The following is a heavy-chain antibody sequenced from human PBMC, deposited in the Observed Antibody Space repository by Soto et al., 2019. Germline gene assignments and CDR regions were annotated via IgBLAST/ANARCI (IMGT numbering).Heavy chain of an antibody. J-gene: IGHJ5*02. Sequence: GSLVRACAGSGCSFTNYAMIGIRQAPGKGLEWVSAISGSGSTYYADSVKGRFAISRDSSKNTLHLQMNSLRAEDTAVYYCAKVVHYDFWSGEDLWGPGTLVTVSS. CDR2: ISGSGST. V-gene: IGHV3-23*01. CDR1: GCSFTNYA. D-gene: IGHD3-3*01. CDR3: AKVVHYDFWSGEDL.